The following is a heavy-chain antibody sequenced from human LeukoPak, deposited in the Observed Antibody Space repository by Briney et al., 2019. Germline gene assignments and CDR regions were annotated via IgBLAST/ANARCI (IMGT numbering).Heavy chain of an antibody. CDR1: GGTLDTHI. CDR2: ITPIIDTT. D-gene: IGHD1-26*01. Sequence: SVKVSCKASGGTLDTHIFTWVRQAPGQGLEWMGRITPIIDTTIYAQKFQGRLTITADKFTSTIYMELSSLRSDDTAVYYCARVNLRGSQYNWFDPRGQGTLVTVSS. J-gene: IGHJ5*02. CDR3: ARVNLRGSQYNWFDP. V-gene: IGHV1-69*08.